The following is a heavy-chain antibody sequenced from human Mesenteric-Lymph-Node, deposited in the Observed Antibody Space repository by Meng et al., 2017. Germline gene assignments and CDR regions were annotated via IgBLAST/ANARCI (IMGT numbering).Heavy chain of an antibody. CDR1: EFTFHDYA. CDR2: ISGNGAIT. D-gene: IGHD3-10*01. Sequence: GESLKISCAASEFTFHDYAMNWVRQAPGKGLEWVSAISGNGAITYFADSVQGRFTISRDNSKNTVWLQMNSLSVEDTAVYYCNSARMVRGYYYYGMDVWGQGTTVTVSS. V-gene: IGHV3-23*01. J-gene: IGHJ6*02. CDR3: NSARMVRGYYYYGMDV.